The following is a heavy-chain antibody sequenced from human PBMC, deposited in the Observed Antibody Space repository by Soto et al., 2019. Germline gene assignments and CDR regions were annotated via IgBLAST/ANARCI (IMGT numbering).Heavy chain of an antibody. CDR3: AKEVVPAAYFDY. Sequence: PSETLSLTCTVSGGSISSGGYYWSWIRQHPGKGLEWIGYIYYSGSTYYNPSLKSRVTISVDTSKNQFSLKLSSVTAADTAVYYCAKEVVPAAYFDYWGQGTLVTVSS. CDR2: IYYSGST. J-gene: IGHJ4*02. V-gene: IGHV4-31*03. D-gene: IGHD2-2*01. CDR1: GGSISSGGYY.